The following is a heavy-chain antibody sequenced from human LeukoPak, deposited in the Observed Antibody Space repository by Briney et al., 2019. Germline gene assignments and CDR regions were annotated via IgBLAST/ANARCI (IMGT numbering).Heavy chain of an antibody. J-gene: IGHJ6*02. Sequence: GGSLRLSCAASGFTFSTYGMHWVRQAPGKGLEWVAVIWYDGNNKYYADSVKGRFTISRDNAKNSLYLQMNSLRAEDTAMYYCARDRVATDYYYYGMDVWGQGTTVTVSS. V-gene: IGHV3-33*01. D-gene: IGHD5-12*01. CDR2: IWYDGNNK. CDR1: GFTFSTYG. CDR3: ARDRVATDYYYYGMDV.